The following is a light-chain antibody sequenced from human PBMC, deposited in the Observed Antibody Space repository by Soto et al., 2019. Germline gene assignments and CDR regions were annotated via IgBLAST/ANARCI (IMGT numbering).Light chain of an antibody. Sequence: ETVVDKYPVTVGRYLVDRATXSCSXLPSVRGSNLAWYQQNPGQAPRLLTYVASIISACIPWMFSCGGSGTDFNLTISGMGPEDFAFCYCQQYWAHLPWAFGQGAKVDIK. CDR2: VAS. J-gene: IGKJ1*01. V-gene: IGKV3-20*01. CDR1: PSVRGSN. CDR3: QQYWAHLPWA.